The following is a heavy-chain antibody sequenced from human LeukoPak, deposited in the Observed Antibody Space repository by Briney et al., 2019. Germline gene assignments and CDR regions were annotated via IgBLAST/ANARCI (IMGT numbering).Heavy chain of an antibody. D-gene: IGHD3-9*01. CDR1: GFTFSSYA. V-gene: IGHV3-64*01. J-gene: IGHJ3*02. CDR2: ISSNGGST. Sequence: GGSLRLSCAASGFTFSSYAMHWVRQAPGKGLKYVSAISSNGGSTYYANSVKGRFTISRDNSKNTLYLQMGSLRAEDTAVYFFKKKTAYDILTGYYKFVGAFDIWGQGTMVTVSS. CDR3: KKKTAYDILTGYYKFVGAFDI.